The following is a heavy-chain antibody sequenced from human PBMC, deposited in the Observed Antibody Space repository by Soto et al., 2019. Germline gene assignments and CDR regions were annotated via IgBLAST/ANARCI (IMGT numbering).Heavy chain of an antibody. J-gene: IGHJ1*01. CDR2: ISAYNGNT. CDR1: GYTFTSYG. D-gene: IGHD4-17*01. V-gene: IGHV1-18*01. CDR3: ARARAVTTFEYFQH. Sequence: ASVKVSCKASGYTFTSYGISWVRPAPGQGLEWMGWISAYNGNTNYAQKLQGRVTMTTDTSTSTAYMELRSLRSDDTAVYYCARARAVTTFEYFQHWGQGTLVTVS.